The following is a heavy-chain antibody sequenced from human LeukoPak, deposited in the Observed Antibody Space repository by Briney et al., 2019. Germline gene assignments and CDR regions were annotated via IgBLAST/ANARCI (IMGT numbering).Heavy chain of an antibody. D-gene: IGHD2-2*01. CDR3: ARDGWGYCSSTSCSGDY. J-gene: IGHJ4*02. CDR1: GYTFTGYY. V-gene: IGHV1-2*02. Sequence: ASVKVSCKASGYTFTGYYMHWVRQAPGQGLEWMGWINPNSGGTNYAQKFQGRVTMTRDTSISTTYMELSRLRSDDTAVYYCARDGWGYCSSTSCSGDYWGQGTLVTVSS. CDR2: INPNSGGT.